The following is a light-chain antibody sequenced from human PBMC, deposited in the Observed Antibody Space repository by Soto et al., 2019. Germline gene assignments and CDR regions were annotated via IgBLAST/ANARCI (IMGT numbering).Light chain of an antibody. Sequence: ESVLTQSPGTLSLSPGERATLSCRASQTVSSTYLAWYQQKPGQAPRLLIYGASSRAPGIPDRFSGSGSGTDFTLTISRLEPEDYAVYYCQQYDRSSSINFGGGTKVEI. CDR3: QQYDRSSSIN. CDR1: QTVSSTY. CDR2: GAS. J-gene: IGKJ4*01. V-gene: IGKV3-20*01.